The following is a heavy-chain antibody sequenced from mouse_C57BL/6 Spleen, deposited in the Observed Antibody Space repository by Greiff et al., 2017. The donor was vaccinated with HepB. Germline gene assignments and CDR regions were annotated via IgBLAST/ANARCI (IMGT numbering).Heavy chain of an antibody. Sequence: VKLVESGAELVRPGTSVKMSCKASGYTFTNYWIGWAKQRPGHGLEWIGDIYPGGGYTNYNEKFKGKATLTADKSSSTAYMQFSSLTSEDAAIYYCARTGYSNYFDYWGQGTTLTVSS. J-gene: IGHJ2*01. CDR1: GYTFTNYW. CDR3: ARTGYSNYFDY. D-gene: IGHD2-5*01. CDR2: IYPGGGYT. V-gene: IGHV1-63*01.